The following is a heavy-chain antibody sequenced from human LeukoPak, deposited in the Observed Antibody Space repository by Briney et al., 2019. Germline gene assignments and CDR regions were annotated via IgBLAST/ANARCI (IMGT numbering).Heavy chain of an antibody. CDR1: GFTFSSYS. D-gene: IGHD1-1*01. Sequence: GGSLRLSCAASGFTFSSYSMNWVRQAPGKGLEWLSYISSVSTMYYADSVKGRFTISRDNAKNSLYLQMTSLRAEDTAVYYCARGATGTIFDYWGQGILVTVSS. CDR2: ISSVSTM. CDR3: ARGATGTIFDY. J-gene: IGHJ4*02. V-gene: IGHV3-48*01.